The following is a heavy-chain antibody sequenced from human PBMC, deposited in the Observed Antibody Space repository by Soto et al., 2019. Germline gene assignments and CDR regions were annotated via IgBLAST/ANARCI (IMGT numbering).Heavy chain of an antibody. Sequence: QVQLVQSGAEVKKPGSSVKVSCKASGGTFSSYTISWVRQAPGQGLEWMGRIIPILGIANYAQKFQGRVTITAEKSTSTAYMELSSLRSEDTAVYYCASGPRTYYYGSGGWTGYYYYMVVWGKGTTVTVSS. V-gene: IGHV1-69*02. J-gene: IGHJ6*03. CDR3: ASGPRTYYYGSGGWTGYYYYMVV. CDR1: GGTFSSYT. CDR2: IIPILGIA. D-gene: IGHD3-10*01.